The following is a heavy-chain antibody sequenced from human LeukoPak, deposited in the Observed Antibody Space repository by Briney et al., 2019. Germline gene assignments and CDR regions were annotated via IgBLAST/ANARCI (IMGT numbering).Heavy chain of an antibody. CDR3: ARLPGIVGATGWFDP. V-gene: IGHV4-59*08. CDR2: IYYSGST. CDR1: GGSISSYY. Sequence: SETLSLTCTVSGGSISSYYWSWIRQPPGKGLEWIGYIYYSGSTNYNPSLKSRVTISVDTSKNQFSLKLSSVTAADTAVYYCARLPGIVGATGWFDPWGQGTLVTVSS. D-gene: IGHD1-26*01. J-gene: IGHJ5*02.